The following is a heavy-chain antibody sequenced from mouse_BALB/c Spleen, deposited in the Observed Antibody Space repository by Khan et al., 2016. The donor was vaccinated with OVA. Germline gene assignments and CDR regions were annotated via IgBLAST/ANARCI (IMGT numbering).Heavy chain of an antibody. CDR2: INTHSGVP. V-gene: IGHV9-4*02. CDR3: ARGGAAYYRNDGGAMEY. J-gene: IGHJ4*01. D-gene: IGHD2-14*01. CDR1: GYTFTTAG. Sequence: LVESGPELKKPGETVRISCKASGYTFTTAGIQWVPKMPGKGLKWIGWINTHSGVPKYAEDFKGRFAFSLEISVNTAYLKITNLKNEDTATYFWARGGAAYYRNDGGAMEYWGQGTSVTVSS.